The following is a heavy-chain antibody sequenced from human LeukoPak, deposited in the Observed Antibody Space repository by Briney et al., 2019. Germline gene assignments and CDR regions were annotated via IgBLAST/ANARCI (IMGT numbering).Heavy chain of an antibody. V-gene: IGHV4-39*01. CDR2: IYSNGST. CDR1: GGSISSSSYY. D-gene: IGHD3-16*01. Sequence: SETLSLTCTVSGGSISSSSYYWAWIRQPPGKGLEWIGSIYSNGSTYYNPSLKTRVTISMDTSRNHFSLKLRFVTAADTAVYYCATLALILDAFDIWGQGTVVTVSS. J-gene: IGHJ3*02. CDR3: ATLALILDAFDI.